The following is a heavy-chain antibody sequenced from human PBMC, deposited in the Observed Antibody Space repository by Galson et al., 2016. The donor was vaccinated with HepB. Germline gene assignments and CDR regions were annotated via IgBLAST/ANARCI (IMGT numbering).Heavy chain of an antibody. J-gene: IGHJ4*02. CDR2: IYPYDSDT. CDR1: GYSFTDYW. Sequence: QSGAEVKKPGESLKMSCKGSGYSFTDYWIAWVRQMPGKGLEWMGIIYPYDSDTRYSPSFQGQVTISADNSITTAYLQWSSLKASDTAIYYCARVYGDYAYWGQGTLLTVSS. D-gene: IGHD4-17*01. V-gene: IGHV5-51*01. CDR3: ARVYGDYAY.